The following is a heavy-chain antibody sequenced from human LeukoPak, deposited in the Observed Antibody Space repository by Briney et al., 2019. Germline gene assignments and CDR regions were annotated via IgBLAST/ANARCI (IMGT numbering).Heavy chain of an antibody. Sequence: KSSETLSLTCAVYGGSFSGYYWSWIRQPPGKGLEWIGEINHSGSTNYNPSLKSRVTISVDTSKNQFSLKLSSVTAADTAVYYCVRGRGRPAYWDYGMDVWGKGTTVTVSS. CDR3: VRGRGRPAYWDYGMDV. J-gene: IGHJ6*04. CDR1: GGSFSGYY. CDR2: INHSGST. V-gene: IGHV4-34*01. D-gene: IGHD2-8*02.